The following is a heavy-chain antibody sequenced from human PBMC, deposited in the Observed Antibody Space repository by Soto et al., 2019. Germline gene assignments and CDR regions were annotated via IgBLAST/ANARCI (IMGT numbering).Heavy chain of an antibody. CDR3: ARSIVGTTRYDSGTDV. CDR2: IYATGST. J-gene: IGHJ6*02. CDR1: GASISGFY. Sequence: PSETLSLTCTVSGASISGFYWSWIRKSAGKGLEWIGRIYATGSTNLNPSLKSRVTMSLDTSKKQFSLKLSSVTAADTAVYYCARSIVGTTRYDSGTDVWGQGTTVTVSS. V-gene: IGHV4-4*07. D-gene: IGHD1-26*01.